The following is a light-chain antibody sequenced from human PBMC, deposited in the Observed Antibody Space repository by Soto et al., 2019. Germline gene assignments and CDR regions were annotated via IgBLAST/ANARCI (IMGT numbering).Light chain of an antibody. CDR1: QGINNW. CDR2: AAA. J-gene: IGKJ4*01. CDR3: QQANSFSGLT. V-gene: IGKV1-12*01. Sequence: DVPMTQSPSSVSASIGDRVTITCRASQGINNWLAWYQQKPGKAPKLLIYAAASLQSGVPSRFSGSGFGTDFTLSISSLRPEDFATYYCQQANSFSGLTFGGGTKVEIK.